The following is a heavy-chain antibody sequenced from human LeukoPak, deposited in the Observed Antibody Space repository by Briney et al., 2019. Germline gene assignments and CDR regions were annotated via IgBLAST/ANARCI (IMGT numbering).Heavy chain of an antibody. V-gene: IGHV4-34*01. CDR3: ARIYGSGSDYYYYYGMDV. CDR2: INHSGST. D-gene: IGHD3-10*01. Sequence: SGTLSLTCAVYGGSFSGYYLSWVRQPPGKGLEWMGEINHSGSTKYNPSFKSGGTISVDTSKNQFSLKLSSVAAADTAVYYCARIYGSGSDYYYYYGMDVWGKGTTVTVSS. J-gene: IGHJ6*04. CDR1: GGSFSGYY.